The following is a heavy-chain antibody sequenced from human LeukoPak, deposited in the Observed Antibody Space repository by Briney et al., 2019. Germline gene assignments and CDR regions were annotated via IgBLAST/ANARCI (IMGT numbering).Heavy chain of an antibody. Sequence: GGSLRLSCAASGFPFSDYWMDWVRQAPGKGMEWVANINQDGRIQYYADSVRGRFIISRNNAKNSLYLQMNSLRAEDTAVYYCATDTYYYDSSGYPFTPAALGYWGQGTLVTVSS. V-gene: IGHV3-7*01. CDR2: INQDGRIQ. CDR3: ATDTYYYDSSGYPFTPAALGY. J-gene: IGHJ4*02. D-gene: IGHD3-22*01. CDR1: GFPFSDYW.